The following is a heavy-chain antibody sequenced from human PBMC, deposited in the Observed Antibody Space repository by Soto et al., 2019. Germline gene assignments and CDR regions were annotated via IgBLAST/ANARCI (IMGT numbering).Heavy chain of an antibody. D-gene: IGHD2-15*01. J-gene: IGHJ4*02. CDR3: ARRSGGRCYNY. Sequence: SETLSLTCTVSGGSISSYYWSWIRQPPGKGLEWIGYIYYSGSTNYNPSLKSRVTISVDTSKNQFSLKLTSVTAADAATYYCARRSGGRCYNYWGQGTVVTVSS. V-gene: IGHV4-59*08. CDR2: IYYSGST. CDR1: GGSISSYY.